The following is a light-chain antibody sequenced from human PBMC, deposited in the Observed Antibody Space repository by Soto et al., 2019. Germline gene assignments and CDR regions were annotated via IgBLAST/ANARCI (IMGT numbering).Light chain of an antibody. V-gene: IGLV2-14*03. CDR3: SSYAGTSIPYVV. CDR1: SSDVGAYKY. CDR2: DVS. Sequence: QSALTQPASVSGSPGQSINISCTGTSSDVGAYKYVSWYQQHADKAPKLLIYDVSSRSSGISDRFSGSKSGNTASLTIIGLQAEDEADYYCSSYAGTSIPYVVFGGGTKLTVL. J-gene: IGLJ2*01.